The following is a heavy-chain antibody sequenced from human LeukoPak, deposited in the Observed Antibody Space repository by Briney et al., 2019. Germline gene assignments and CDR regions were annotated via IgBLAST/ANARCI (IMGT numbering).Heavy chain of an antibody. CDR1: GYSFTDYW. D-gene: IGHD6-19*01. Sequence: GESLKISCKGFGYSFTDYWIAWVRQMPGKGLEWMGMIYPADSDTRYSPSFQGQVTISGDKSINTAYLQWSSLKASDSAMYYCARFRSVTGNNWFDPWGQGTLVIVSS. V-gene: IGHV5-51*01. CDR3: ARFRSVTGNNWFDP. J-gene: IGHJ5*02. CDR2: IYPADSDT.